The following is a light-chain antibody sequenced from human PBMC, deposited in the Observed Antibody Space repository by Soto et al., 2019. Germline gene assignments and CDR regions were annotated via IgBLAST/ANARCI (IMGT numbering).Light chain of an antibody. CDR1: INDVGGYNY. CDR3: SSYTSTSSDVL. J-gene: IGLJ2*01. CDR2: EVS. Sequence: QSVLTQPASVSGSPGQSITISCTGTINDVGGYNYVSWYQQHPGKAPKLIIFEVSNWPSGVSNRFSGSKSGNTASLTISGLQAEDEADYYCSSYTSTSSDVLFGGGTKLTVL. V-gene: IGLV2-14*01.